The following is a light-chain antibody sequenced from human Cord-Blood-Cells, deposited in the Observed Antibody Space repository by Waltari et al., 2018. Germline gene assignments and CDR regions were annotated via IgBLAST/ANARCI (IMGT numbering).Light chain of an antibody. CDR3: QQSYSTPWT. CDR2: AAS. Sequence: DIQMTQSPSSLSASVGDRVTITCRASQSISSYLNWYQQKPGKAPKLLLYAASRLQSGVPSRFSGSGSGTDFTLTISSLQPEDVATYYCQQSYSTPWTFGQGTKVEIK. J-gene: IGKJ1*01. CDR1: QSISSY. V-gene: IGKV1-39*01.